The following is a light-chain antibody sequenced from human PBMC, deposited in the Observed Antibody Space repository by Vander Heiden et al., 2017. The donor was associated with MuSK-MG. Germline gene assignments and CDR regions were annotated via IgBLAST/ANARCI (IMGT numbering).Light chain of an antibody. CDR3: HQYSSSLPT. J-gene: IGKJ1*01. Sequence: IVMTQSPDSLAVSLGERATINCRSSQNLLRVSDNKNHLAWFKQKSLQPPELLIYRASTRRSAVPDPVRPTGSGTDFTLTIAIFHAEDLTVYYCHQYSSSLPTFGQGTKVELK. V-gene: IGKV4-1*01. CDR1: QNLLRVSDNKNH. CDR2: RAS.